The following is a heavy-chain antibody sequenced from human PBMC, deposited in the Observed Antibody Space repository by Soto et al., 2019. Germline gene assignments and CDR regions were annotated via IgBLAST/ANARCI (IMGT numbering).Heavy chain of an antibody. CDR3: AKIEMGWFAH. V-gene: IGHV3-23*01. J-gene: IGHJ5*02. CDR2: ISGSGGHT. D-gene: IGHD2-8*01. Sequence: PGEALKISCTGSGFSVFSYASSWVRQAPGKGLEWVSTISGSGGHTYYADSVKGRFVVSRNNDKNTVYLHMSSLTGEDTAVYFCAKIEMGWFAHWGQGTQVTVSS. CDR1: GFSVFSYA.